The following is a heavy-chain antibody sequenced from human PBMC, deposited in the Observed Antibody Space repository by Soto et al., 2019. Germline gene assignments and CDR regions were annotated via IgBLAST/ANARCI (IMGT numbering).Heavy chain of an antibody. Sequence: SQTLSLTCAISGDSVSSNSAAWNWIRQSPSRCXEWLGRPYYRSKWYNDYAVSVKSRITINPDTSKNQFSLQLNSVTPEDTAVYYCARIGASSSWSAPRAFDIWGQGTMVTVSS. CDR2: PYYRSKWYN. V-gene: IGHV6-1*01. CDR3: ARIGASSSWSAPRAFDI. D-gene: IGHD6-13*01. J-gene: IGHJ3*02. CDR1: GDSVSSNSAA.